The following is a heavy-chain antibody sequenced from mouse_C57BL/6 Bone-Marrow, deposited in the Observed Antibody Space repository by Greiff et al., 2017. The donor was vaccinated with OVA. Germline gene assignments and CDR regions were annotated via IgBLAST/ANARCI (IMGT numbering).Heavy chain of an antibody. Sequence: VQLQQPGAELVMPGASVKLSCKASGYTFTSYWMHWVKQRPGQGLEWIGEIDPSDSYTNYNQKFKGKSTLTVDKSSSTAYMQLSSLTSEDSAVYYCARRGSSGYEYYFDYWGQGTTLTVSS. CDR1: GYTFTSYW. CDR3: ARRGSSGYEYYFDY. J-gene: IGHJ2*01. CDR2: IDPSDSYT. D-gene: IGHD3-2*02. V-gene: IGHV1-69*01.